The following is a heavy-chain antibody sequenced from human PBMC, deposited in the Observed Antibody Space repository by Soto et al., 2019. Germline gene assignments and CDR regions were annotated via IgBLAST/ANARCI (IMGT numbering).Heavy chain of an antibody. D-gene: IGHD6-13*01. Sequence: QVQLVQSGAEVKKPGSSVKVSCKASGGTFSSYAISWVRQAPGQGLEWMGGIIPIFGTANYAQKFQGRVTITADESTSTAYMELSSLRSEDTAVYYCAREGLAAAGTYYYYGMDVCGQGTTVTVSS. CDR2: IIPIFGTA. V-gene: IGHV1-69*12. CDR1: GGTFSSYA. CDR3: AREGLAAAGTYYYYGMDV. J-gene: IGHJ6*02.